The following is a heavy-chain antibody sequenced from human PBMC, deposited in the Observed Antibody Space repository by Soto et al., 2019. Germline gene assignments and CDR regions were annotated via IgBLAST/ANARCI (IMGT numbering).Heavy chain of an antibody. CDR1: GFTFSNYA. CDR3: AKDAYDSSGYKRRKYGMDV. V-gene: IGHV3-23*04. CDR2: IGSSGDDT. D-gene: IGHD3-22*01. J-gene: IGHJ6*02. Sequence: EVQLVESGGDLVQPGGSLRLSCAASGFTFSNYAMRWVRQAPGKGLEWVSAIGSSGDDTYYADSVRGRFTISRDNSKNTNYLEMNSLKGEETAVYYCAKDAYDSSGYKRRKYGMDVWGQGTTVTVSS.